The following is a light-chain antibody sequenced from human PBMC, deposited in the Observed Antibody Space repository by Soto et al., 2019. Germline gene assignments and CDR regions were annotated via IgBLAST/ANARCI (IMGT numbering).Light chain of an antibody. CDR3: QQYGSSPLT. V-gene: IGKV1-39*01. CDR1: QTINNN. Sequence: DIQMTQSPSSLSASVGARVTITCRASQTINNNLNWYQQKPGKAPKLLIYAASTLQSGVPLRFSGSGSGTHFTLTISRLEPEDFAVYYCQQYGSSPLTFGQGTRLEIK. CDR2: AAS. J-gene: IGKJ5*01.